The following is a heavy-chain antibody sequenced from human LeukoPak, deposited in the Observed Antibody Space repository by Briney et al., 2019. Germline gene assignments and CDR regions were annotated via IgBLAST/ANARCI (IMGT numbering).Heavy chain of an antibody. Sequence: PSETLSLTCTVSGGSISSSSYYWGWIRQPPGKGLEWIGSIYYSGSTYYNPSLKSRVTISVDTSKNQFSLKLSSVTAADTAVYYCARDRRLLWFGEAYGMDVWGQGTTVTVSS. D-gene: IGHD3-10*01. J-gene: IGHJ6*02. CDR3: ARDRRLLWFGEAYGMDV. V-gene: IGHV4-39*07. CDR2: IYYSGST. CDR1: GGSISSSSYY.